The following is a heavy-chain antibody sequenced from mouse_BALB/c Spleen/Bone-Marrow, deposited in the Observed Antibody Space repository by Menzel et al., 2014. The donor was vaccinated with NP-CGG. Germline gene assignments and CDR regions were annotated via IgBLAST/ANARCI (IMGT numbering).Heavy chain of an antibody. D-gene: IGHD2-4*01. CDR1: DYAFSSYW. V-gene: IGHV1-80*01. CDR3: PRRYYDYDVRYFDY. J-gene: IGHJ2*01. CDR2: IYPGDDDT. Sequence: QVQLQQSGAELVRPGSSVKISCKASDYAFSSYWLDWVKQRPGQGLEWIGQIYPGDDDTNYNGKFKGKATLTADKSSSKAYMQLSSLTSEDSAVYFCPRRYYDYDVRYFDYWGQGTPLTVSS.